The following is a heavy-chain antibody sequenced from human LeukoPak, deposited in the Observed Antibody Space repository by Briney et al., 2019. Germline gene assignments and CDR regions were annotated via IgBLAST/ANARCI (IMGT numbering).Heavy chain of an antibody. V-gene: IGHV4-38-2*02. CDR3: ARGDSIISGTS. CDR2: IYHSGST. D-gene: IGHD3-10*01. J-gene: IGHJ5*01. CDR1: GYPIRTGYY. Sequence: SETLSLTCTVSGYPIRTGYYWAWIRQPPGKGLEWIATIYHSGSTYYNPSLKSRVTISMHTSKNQFSLTLTSVTAADTAVYYCARGDSIISGTSWGHGTLVTVSS.